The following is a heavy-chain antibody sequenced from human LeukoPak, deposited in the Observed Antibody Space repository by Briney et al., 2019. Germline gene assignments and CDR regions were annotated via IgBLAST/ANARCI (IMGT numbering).Heavy chain of an antibody. D-gene: IGHD3-22*01. CDR2: IKQDGSEK. CDR1: GFTFSSYW. Sequence: GGSLRLSCAASGFTFSSYWMSWVRQAPGKGLEWAANIKQDGSEKYYVDSVKGRFTISRGNAKNSLYLQMHSLRAEDTAVYYCARDLGINYYDSSGVAGYFDYWGQGTLVTVSS. CDR3: ARDLGINYYDSSGVAGYFDY. V-gene: IGHV3-7*01. J-gene: IGHJ4*02.